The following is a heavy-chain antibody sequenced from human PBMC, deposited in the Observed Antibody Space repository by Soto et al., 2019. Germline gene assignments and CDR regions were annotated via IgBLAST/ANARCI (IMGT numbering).Heavy chain of an antibody. D-gene: IGHD3-16*01. CDR2: IYYSGST. V-gene: IGHV4-59*01. CDR1: GGSISSYY. J-gene: IGHJ6*02. CDR3: ARNGFPMTAELGGYYYYYYGMDV. Sequence: PSETLSLTCTVSGGSISSYYWSWIRQPPGKRLEWIGYIYYSGSTNYNPSLKSRVTISVDTSKNQFSLKLSSVTAADTAVYYCARNGFPMTAELGGYYYYYYGMDVWGQGTTVTVSS.